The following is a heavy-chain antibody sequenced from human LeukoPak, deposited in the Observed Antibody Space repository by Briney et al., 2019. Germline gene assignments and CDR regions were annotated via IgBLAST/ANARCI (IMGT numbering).Heavy chain of an antibody. V-gene: IGHV1-2*02. CDR1: GYTFTGYY. J-gene: IGHJ4*02. D-gene: IGHD5/OR15-5a*01. Sequence: ASVKVSCKASGYTFTGYYMHWVRQAPGQGLEWMGWINPNSGGTNYAQKFQGRVTMTRDTSISTAYMELSRLRSDDTAVYYCARSRSRTLRPLGYWGQGTLVTVSS. CDR2: INPNSGGT. CDR3: ARSRSRTLRPLGY.